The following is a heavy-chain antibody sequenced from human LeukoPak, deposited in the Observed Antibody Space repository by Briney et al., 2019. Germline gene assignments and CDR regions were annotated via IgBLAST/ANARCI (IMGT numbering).Heavy chain of an antibody. V-gene: IGHV3-23*01. CDR1: GFTFSSYA. D-gene: IGHD3-3*01. Sequence: PGGSLRLSCAASGFTFSSYAMSWVRQAPGKGLEWVSAINGSGGSTYYADSVKGRFTISRDNSKNTLYLQMNSLRAEDTAVYYCAKDRGSYYDFWSGYYPLDYWGQGTLVTVSS. CDR3: AKDRGSYYDFWSGYYPLDY. CDR2: INGSGGST. J-gene: IGHJ4*02.